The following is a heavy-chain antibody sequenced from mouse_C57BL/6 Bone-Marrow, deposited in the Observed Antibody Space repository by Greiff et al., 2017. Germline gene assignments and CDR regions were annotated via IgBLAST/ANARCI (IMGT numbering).Heavy chain of an antibody. CDR1: GFTFSSYT. CDR2: ISGGGGNT. V-gene: IGHV5-9*01. D-gene: IGHD2-5*01. Sequence: LVESGGGLVKPGGSLKLSCAASGFTFSSYTMSWVRQTPEKRLEWVATISGGGGNTYYPDSVKGRFTISRDNAKNTLDLQMSSLRSEDTALYYCARPYYSNYGFAYWGQGTLVTVSA. J-gene: IGHJ3*01. CDR3: ARPYYSNYGFAY.